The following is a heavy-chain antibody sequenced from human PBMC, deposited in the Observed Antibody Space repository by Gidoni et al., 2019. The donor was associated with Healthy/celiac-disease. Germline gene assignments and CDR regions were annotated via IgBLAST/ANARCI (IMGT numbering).Heavy chain of an antibody. J-gene: IGHJ4*02. CDR1: GFSLSTSGVG. Sequence: QITLKESGPTLVKPPQTLTLTCTFSGFSLSTSGVGVGWIRQPPGKALEWLALIYWNDDKRYSPSLKSRLTITKDTSKNQVVLTMTNMDPVDTATNYCAHSRRSREYYYDSCLDYWGQGTLVTVSS. D-gene: IGHD3-22*01. V-gene: IGHV2-5*01. CDR2: IYWNDDK. CDR3: AHSRRSREYYYDSCLDY.